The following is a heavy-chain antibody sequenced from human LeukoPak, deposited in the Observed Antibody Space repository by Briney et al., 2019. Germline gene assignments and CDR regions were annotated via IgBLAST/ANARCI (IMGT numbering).Heavy chain of an antibody. J-gene: IGHJ4*02. CDR3: TRSVRNGHIDY. Sequence: ASVKVSCKASGYTFTSYGISWVRQAPGQGLEWMGWISAYNGNTNYAQKFQGRVTMTRSSTINTAYMELSSLRFEDTAVYYCTRSVRNGHIDYWGQGTLVTVSS. CDR2: ISAYNGNT. CDR1: GYTFTSYG. V-gene: IGHV1-18*01. D-gene: IGHD2-21*01.